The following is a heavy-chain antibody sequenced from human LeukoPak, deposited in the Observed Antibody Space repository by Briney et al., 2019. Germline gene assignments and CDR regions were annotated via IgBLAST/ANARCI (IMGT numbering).Heavy chain of an antibody. Sequence: PGGSLRLSCAASGLAFSAYKMHWVRQGPGKGLEWVSRISIDGSTTTYADSVKGRFTISRDNAKNTAYLQMNSLRAEDTAVYYCARAGVPVPGTAWFDPWGQGTLVTVSS. V-gene: IGHV3-74*01. J-gene: IGHJ5*02. CDR2: ISIDGSTT. CDR1: GLAFSAYK. CDR3: ARAGVPVPGTAWFDP. D-gene: IGHD1-1*01.